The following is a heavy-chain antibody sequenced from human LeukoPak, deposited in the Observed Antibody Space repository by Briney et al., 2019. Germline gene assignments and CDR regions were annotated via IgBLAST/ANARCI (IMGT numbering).Heavy chain of an antibody. D-gene: IGHD5-12*01. CDR1: GDSMSSYY. CDR2: IYYSGNT. Sequence: SETLSLTCIVSGDSMSSYYWSWLRQPPGKGLEWIGYIYYSGNTYYNPSLKSRVTITLDTSKNQFSLNLTSVTAADTALYYCARGRGYDPVVFYFDYWGQGNLVTVSS. CDR3: ARGRGYDPVVFYFDY. V-gene: IGHV4-59*12. J-gene: IGHJ4*02.